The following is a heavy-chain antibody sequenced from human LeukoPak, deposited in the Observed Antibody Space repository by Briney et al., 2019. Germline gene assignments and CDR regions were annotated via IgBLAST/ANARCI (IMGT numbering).Heavy chain of an antibody. Sequence: GGSLRLSCAASGFTFSTHAMSWVRQAPGKGLDWVSAISGNGATTYYADSVKGRFTISRDNSKNTLYLQMNSLRAEDTAVYYCANQYPGWGHGTLVTVSS. CDR3: ANQYPG. J-gene: IGHJ4*01. D-gene: IGHD4-11*01. CDR1: GFTFSTHA. CDR2: ISGNGATT. V-gene: IGHV3-23*01.